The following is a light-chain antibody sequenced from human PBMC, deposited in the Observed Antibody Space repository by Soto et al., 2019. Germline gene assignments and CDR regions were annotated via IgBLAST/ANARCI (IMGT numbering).Light chain of an antibody. Sequence: QFVLTQPPSVSGAPGLRVTISCTGSSSNIGAPYDVHWYQQLPGTAPKLLIYDNTNRPSGVPDRFSGSKSGTSASLAITGLQAEDEADYYCQSYDSSLRGVVFGGGTKVTVL. J-gene: IGLJ2*01. CDR3: QSYDSSLRGVV. V-gene: IGLV1-40*01. CDR2: DNT. CDR1: SSNIGAPYD.